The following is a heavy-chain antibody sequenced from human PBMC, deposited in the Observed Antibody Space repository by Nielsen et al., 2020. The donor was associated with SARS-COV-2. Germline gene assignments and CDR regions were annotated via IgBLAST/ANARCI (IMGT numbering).Heavy chain of an antibody. CDR2: INAGNGNT. J-gene: IGHJ4*02. Sequence: ASVKVSCRASGYTFTSYAMHWVRQAPGQRLEWMGWINAGNGNTKYSQKFQGRVTITRDTSASTAYMELSSLRSEDTAVYYCASSYYYGSGSYRPFDYWGQGTLVTVSS. CDR1: GYTFTSYA. CDR3: ASSYYYGSGSYRPFDY. V-gene: IGHV1-3*01. D-gene: IGHD3-10*01.